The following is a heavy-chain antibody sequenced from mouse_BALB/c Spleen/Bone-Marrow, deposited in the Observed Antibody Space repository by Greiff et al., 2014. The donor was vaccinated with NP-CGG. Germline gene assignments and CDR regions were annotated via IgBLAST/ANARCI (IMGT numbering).Heavy chain of an antibody. CDR2: INPYNGGS. J-gene: IGHJ3*01. Sequence: VQLQQSGPELVKPGASMKISCKASGYSFAGYTMNWVKQGHGKNLEWIGLINPYNGGSSYNQKFKGKATLTVDKSSSTAYMELLRLTSEDSAVYYCAREGYGSSYGFAYWGQGTLVTVSA. V-gene: IGHV1-31*01. CDR1: GYSFAGYT. CDR3: AREGYGSSYGFAY. D-gene: IGHD1-1*01.